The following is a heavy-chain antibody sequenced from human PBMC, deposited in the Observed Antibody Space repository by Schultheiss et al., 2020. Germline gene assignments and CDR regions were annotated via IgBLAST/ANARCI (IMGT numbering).Heavy chain of an antibody. Sequence: GESLKISCKGSGYSFTSYWIGWVRQMPGKGLEWMGIIYPGDSETRYSPSFQGQVTISADKSISVAYIQWSSLQASDTAMYYCARRAYCSSTSCPSWFDPWGQGTLVTVSS. J-gene: IGHJ5*02. CDR1: GYSFTSYW. V-gene: IGHV5-51*01. D-gene: IGHD2-2*01. CDR2: IYPGDSET. CDR3: ARRAYCSSTSCPSWFDP.